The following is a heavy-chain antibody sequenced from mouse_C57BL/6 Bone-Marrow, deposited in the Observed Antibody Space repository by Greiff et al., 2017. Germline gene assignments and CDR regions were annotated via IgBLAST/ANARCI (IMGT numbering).Heavy chain of an antibody. J-gene: IGHJ2*01. CDR2: INYDGSST. CDR3: ARLGLLWSYFDY. V-gene: IGHV5-16*01. D-gene: IGHD2-1*01. Sequence: DVKLVESEGGLVQPGSSMKLSCTASGFTFSDYYMAWVRQVPEKGLEWVANINYDGSSTYYLDSLKSRFIISRDNAKNILYLQMSSLKSEDTATYYCARLGLLWSYFDYWGQGTTLTVSS. CDR1: GFTFSDYY.